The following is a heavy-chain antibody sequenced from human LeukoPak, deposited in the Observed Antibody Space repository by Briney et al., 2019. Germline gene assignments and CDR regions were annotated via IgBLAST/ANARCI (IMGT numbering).Heavy chain of an antibody. D-gene: IGHD3-22*01. CDR1: GFTFSSYA. V-gene: IGHV3-23*01. CDR3: AKDGHYYDSSGYFGY. Sequence: QTGGSLRLSCAASGFTFSSYAMSWVRQAPGKGLEWVSAISGSGGSTYYADSVKGRFTISRDNSKNTLYLQMNSLRAEDTAVYYCAKDGHYYDSSGYFGYWGQGTLVTVSS. CDR2: ISGSGGST. J-gene: IGHJ4*02.